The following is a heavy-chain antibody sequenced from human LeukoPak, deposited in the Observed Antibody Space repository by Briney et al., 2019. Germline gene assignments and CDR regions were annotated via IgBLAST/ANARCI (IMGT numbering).Heavy chain of an antibody. V-gene: IGHV1-69*04. CDR2: IIPILGIA. Sequence: ASVKVSCKASGGTFSSYAISWVRQAPGQGLEWMGRIIPILGIANYAQKFQGRVTITADKSTSTAYMELSSLRSEDTAVYYCATPMYHFDPSGHLHGWFDPWGQGTLVTVSS. J-gene: IGHJ5*02. CDR3: ATPMYHFDPSGHLHGWFDP. D-gene: IGHD5-18*01. CDR1: GGTFSSYA.